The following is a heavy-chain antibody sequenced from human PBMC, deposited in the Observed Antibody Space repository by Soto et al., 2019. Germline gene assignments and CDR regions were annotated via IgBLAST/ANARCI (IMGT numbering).Heavy chain of an antibody. V-gene: IGHV4-61*01. CDR3: ASAYGDYGYYYGMDV. Sequence: QVQLQESGPGLVKPSETLSLTCTVSGGSVSSGSYYWSWIRQPPGKGLEWIGYIYYSGSTNYNPSREGRVTQSVNTSKNRFSRYRSAVTAADTAVEYCASAYGDYGYYYGMDVWGQGTTVTVSS. CDR2: IYYSGST. J-gene: IGHJ6*02. D-gene: IGHD4-17*01. CDR1: GGSVSSGSYY.